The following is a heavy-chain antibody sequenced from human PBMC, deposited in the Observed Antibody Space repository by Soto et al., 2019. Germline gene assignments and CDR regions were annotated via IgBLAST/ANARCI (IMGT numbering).Heavy chain of an antibody. CDR1: GGSISSGDYY. Sequence: QVQLQESGPGLVKPSQTLSLTCTVSGGSISSGDYYWNWIRQPPGKGLEWIGYIYYSGSTYYNPPLKSRVNISVDTSKNQFSLKLSSVTAADTAVYYCARVLDIVATIVDYWGQGTLVTVSS. D-gene: IGHD5-12*01. J-gene: IGHJ4*02. CDR2: IYYSGST. CDR3: ARVLDIVATIVDY. V-gene: IGHV4-30-4*01.